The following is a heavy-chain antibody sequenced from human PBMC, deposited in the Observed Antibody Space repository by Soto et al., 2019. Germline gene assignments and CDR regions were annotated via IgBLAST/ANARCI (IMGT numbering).Heavy chain of an antibody. J-gene: IGHJ4*02. CDR3: VREAYDYYSSSAYALFGY. Sequence: GGSLRLSCAASGFAFSTYEMNWVRQAPGKGLEWVSYISGSRNIIYYADSVKGRFTISRDNAKNSLYLQMNSLRAEDTAVYYCVREAYDYYSSSAYALFGYWGQGTLVTVSS. V-gene: IGHV3-48*03. CDR1: GFAFSTYE. D-gene: IGHD3-22*01. CDR2: ISGSRNII.